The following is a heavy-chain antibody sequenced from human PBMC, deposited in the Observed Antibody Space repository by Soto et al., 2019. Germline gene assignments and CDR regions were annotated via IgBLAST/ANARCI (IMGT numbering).Heavy chain of an antibody. D-gene: IGHD2-2*01. CDR2: ISSSSRYI. V-gene: IGHV3-21*01. Sequence: EVQLVESGGGLVKPGGSLRLSCAASGFTFSSYSMNWVRQAPGKGLEWVSSISSSSRYIYYADSVKGRFTISRDNAKNSLYLQMNSLRAEDTAVYYCARVGGYCISTSCYVQDYYGMDVWGQGTTVTVSS. CDR1: GFTFSSYS. CDR3: ARVGGYCISTSCYVQDYYGMDV. J-gene: IGHJ6*02.